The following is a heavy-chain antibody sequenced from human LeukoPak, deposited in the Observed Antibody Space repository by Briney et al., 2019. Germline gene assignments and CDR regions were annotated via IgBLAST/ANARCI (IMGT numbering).Heavy chain of an antibody. J-gene: IGHJ3*02. V-gene: IGHV4-39*01. D-gene: IGHD6-19*01. CDR2: IYYSGST. CDR3: ARPPRPSIAVAGNAFDI. CDR1: GGSISSSSYY. Sequence: PSETLSLTCTVSGGSISSSSYYWGWIRQPPGKGLEWIGSIYYSGSTYYNPSLKSRVTISVDTSKNQFSLKLSSVTAADTAVYYCARPPRPSIAVAGNAFDIWGQGTMVTVSS.